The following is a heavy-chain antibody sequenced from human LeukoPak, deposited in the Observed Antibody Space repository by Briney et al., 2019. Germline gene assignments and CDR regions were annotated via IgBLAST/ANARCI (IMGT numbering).Heavy chain of an antibody. CDR3: ARGGEISSPFDY. D-gene: IGHD3-16*01. CDR1: GGSFSGYY. J-gene: IGHJ4*02. Sequence: TSETLSPTCAVYGGSFSGYYWSWIRQPPGKGLEWIGEINHSGSTNYNPSLKSRVTISVDTSKNQFSLKLSSVTAADTAVYYCARGGEISSPFDYWGQGTLVTVSS. CDR2: INHSGST. V-gene: IGHV4-34*01.